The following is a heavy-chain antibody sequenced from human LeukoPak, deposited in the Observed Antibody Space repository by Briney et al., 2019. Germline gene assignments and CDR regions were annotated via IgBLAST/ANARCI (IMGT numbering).Heavy chain of an antibody. CDR1: GYTFTGYY. CDR3: ARIYDSSGYYSLGY. CDR2: INPNSGGT. D-gene: IGHD3-22*01. V-gene: IGHV1-2*02. J-gene: IGHJ4*02. Sequence: SVKVSCKASGYTFTGYYMHWVRQAPGQGLEWMGWINPNSGGTNHAQKFQGRVTMTRDTTISTAYMELSRLRSDDTAVYYCARIYDSSGYYSLGYWGQGTLVTVSS.